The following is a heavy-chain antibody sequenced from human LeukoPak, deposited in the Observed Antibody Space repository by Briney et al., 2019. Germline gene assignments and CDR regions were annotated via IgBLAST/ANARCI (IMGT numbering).Heavy chain of an antibody. CDR2: INSDGSST. CDR3: ARETYYYDSSGYNPSDY. CDR1: GFTFSSYW. V-gene: IGHV3-74*01. D-gene: IGHD3-22*01. J-gene: IGHJ4*02. Sequence: GGTLRLSCAASGFTFSSYWMHWVRQAPGKGLVWVSRINSDGSSTSYADSVKGRFTISRDDAKNSLYLQMNSLRAEDTAVYYCARETYYYDSSGYNPSDYWGQGTLVTVSS.